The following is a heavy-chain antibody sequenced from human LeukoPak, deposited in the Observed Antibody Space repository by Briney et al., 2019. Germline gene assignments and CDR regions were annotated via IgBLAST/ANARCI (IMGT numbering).Heavy chain of an antibody. CDR1: GGSISSYY. Sequence: PSETLSLTCTVSGGSISSYYWSWVRQAPGKGLEWVSGNSGSGGSTYYADSVKGRFTISRDNSKNTLFLQMNSLRVEDTAVYYCARLGVYSSGWYPDAFDIWGQGTMVTVSS. D-gene: IGHD6-19*01. CDR2: NSGSGGST. V-gene: IGHV3-23*01. J-gene: IGHJ3*02. CDR3: ARLGVYSSGWYPDAFDI.